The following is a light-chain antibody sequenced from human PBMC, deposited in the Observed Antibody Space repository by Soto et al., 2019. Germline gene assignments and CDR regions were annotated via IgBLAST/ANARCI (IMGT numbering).Light chain of an antibody. V-gene: IGKV1-6*01. J-gene: IGKJ1*01. CDR1: QVIGND. CDR2: AAS. CDR3: LQFYNFSWT. Sequence: AIQMTQSPSSLSASVGDRVTISCRASQVIGNDLAWYQQKPGKAPRLLIFAASNLQSGVPSGFSGSGSGTDFTLTISRLQPEDFATYYCLQFYNFSWTFGQGTKVEIK.